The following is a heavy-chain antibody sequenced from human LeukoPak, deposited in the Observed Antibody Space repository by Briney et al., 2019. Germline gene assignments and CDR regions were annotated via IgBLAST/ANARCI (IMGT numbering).Heavy chain of an antibody. CDR1: GYSFTNYW. CDR2: IDPSDSYT. D-gene: IGHD6-13*01. J-gene: IGHJ4*02. Sequence: GESLQISCKGSGYSFTNYWINWVRQMPGKGLEWMGKIDPSDSYTNYSPSFQGHVTISADKSISTAYLQWSSLKASDTAMYYCARSLSSSWPGVGYWGQGALVTVSS. CDR3: ARSLSSSWPGVGY. V-gene: IGHV5-10-1*01.